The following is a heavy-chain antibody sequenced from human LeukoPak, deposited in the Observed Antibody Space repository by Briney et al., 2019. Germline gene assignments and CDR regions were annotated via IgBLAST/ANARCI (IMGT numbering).Heavy chain of an antibody. CDR3: ARGAGMDGSYYRSYYYYMDV. D-gene: IGHD1-26*01. J-gene: IGHJ6*03. Sequence: SETLSLTCAVYGGSFSGYYWSWIRQPPGKGLEWIGEINHSGSTNYNPSLKSRVTISVDASKNQFSLKLSSVTAADTAVYYCARGAGMDGSYYRSYYYYMDVWGKGTTVTVSS. CDR2: INHSGST. CDR1: GGSFSGYY. V-gene: IGHV4-34*01.